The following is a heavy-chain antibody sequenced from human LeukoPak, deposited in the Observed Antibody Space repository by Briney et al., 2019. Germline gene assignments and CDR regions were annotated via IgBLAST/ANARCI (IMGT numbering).Heavy chain of an antibody. Sequence: PSETLSLTCTVSGGSISSGDYYWRWIRQPPGKGLEWIGYIYYSGSTYYNPSLKSRVTISVDTSKNQFSLKLSSVTAADTAVYYCSSINYDILTGYQTGNFDYWGQGTLVTVSS. D-gene: IGHD3-9*01. J-gene: IGHJ4*02. V-gene: IGHV4-30-4*08. CDR3: SSINYDILTGYQTGNFDY. CDR2: IYYSGST. CDR1: GGSISSGDYY.